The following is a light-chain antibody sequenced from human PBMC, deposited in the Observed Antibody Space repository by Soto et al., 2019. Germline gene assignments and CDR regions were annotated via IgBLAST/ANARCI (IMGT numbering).Light chain of an antibody. CDR1: QSISSY. Sequence: EIVLTQSPATLSLSPGERATLSCRARQSISSYLAWYQQKPDQAPRLLIYDASNRATGIPARFSGSGSGTDFTLTISSLEPEDFAVYYCQQRSTWPFTFGPGTKVDIK. V-gene: IGKV3-11*01. CDR2: DAS. CDR3: QQRSTWPFT. J-gene: IGKJ3*01.